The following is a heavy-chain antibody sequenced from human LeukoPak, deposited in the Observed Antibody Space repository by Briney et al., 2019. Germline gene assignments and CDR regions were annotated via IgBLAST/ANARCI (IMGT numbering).Heavy chain of an antibody. CDR1: GFTFSSYS. CDR2: ISGSGGST. CDR3: ARVAGSYYFYYYYYMDV. D-gene: IGHD1-26*01. Sequence: HPGGSLRLSCAASGFTFSSYSMNWVRQAPGKGLEWVSAISGSGGSTYYADSVKGRFTISRDNSKNTLYLQMNSLRAGDTAVYYCARVAGSYYFYYYYYMDVWGKGTTVTVSS. V-gene: IGHV3-23*01. J-gene: IGHJ6*03.